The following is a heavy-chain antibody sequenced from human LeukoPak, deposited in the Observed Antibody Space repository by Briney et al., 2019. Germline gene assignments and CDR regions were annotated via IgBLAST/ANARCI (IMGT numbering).Heavy chain of an antibody. V-gene: IGHV2-5*02. Sequence: TLSLTCTVSGYSISSGYCWGWIRQPPGKALEWLALIYWDDDKRYSPSLKSRLTITKDTSKNQVVLTMTNMDPVDTATYYCALCGYTYDRAYYFDYWGQGTLVTVSS. CDR1: GYSISSGYC. J-gene: IGHJ4*02. D-gene: IGHD5-18*01. CDR3: ALCGYTYDRAYYFDY. CDR2: IYWDDDK.